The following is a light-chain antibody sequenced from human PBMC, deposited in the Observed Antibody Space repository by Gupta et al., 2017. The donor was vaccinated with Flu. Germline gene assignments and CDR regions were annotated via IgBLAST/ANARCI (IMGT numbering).Light chain of an antibody. CDR2: DAS. V-gene: IGKV3-11*01. CDR1: QSVSFY. CDR3: QQLSNSPPVPT. J-gene: IGKJ5*01. Sequence: ETVLTQSPATLSLSPGERATLSCRASQSVSFYLAWYQQRPGQAPRLLIYDASHRATGIPARFSGSGDGTDFNLTISSLEPEDFAVYYCQQLSNSPPVPTFGEGTRLEIK.